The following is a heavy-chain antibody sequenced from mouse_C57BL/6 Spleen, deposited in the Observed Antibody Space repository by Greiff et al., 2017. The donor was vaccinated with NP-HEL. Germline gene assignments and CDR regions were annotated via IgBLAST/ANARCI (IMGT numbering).Heavy chain of an antibody. V-gene: IGHV1-52*01. Sequence: VQLQQPGAELVRPGSSVKLSCKASGYTFTSYWMHWVKQRPIQGLEWIGNIDPSDSETHYNQKFKDKATLTVDKSSSTAYMQLSSLTSEDSAVYYYARSGGSGYIDYWGQGTTLTVSS. CDR1: GYTFTSYW. D-gene: IGHD3-2*02. J-gene: IGHJ2*01. CDR3: ARSGGSGYIDY. CDR2: IDPSDSET.